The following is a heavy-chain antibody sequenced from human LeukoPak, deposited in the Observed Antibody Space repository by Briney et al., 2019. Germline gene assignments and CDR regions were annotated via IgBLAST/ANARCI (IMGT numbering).Heavy chain of an antibody. V-gene: IGHV3-30*18. D-gene: IGHD2-15*01. CDR1: GFTFSSYG. J-gene: IGHJ4*02. Sequence: GGSLRLSCAASGFTFSSYGMPWVRQSPGKGLEWVAVISYDGSNKFYPDSVKGRFTISRDNSKNTLYLQVSSLRVEDTAVYYCAKDRGYCSGGSCYCGFYFDYWGQGTLVTVSS. CDR3: AKDRGYCSGGSCYCGFYFDY. CDR2: ISYDGSNK.